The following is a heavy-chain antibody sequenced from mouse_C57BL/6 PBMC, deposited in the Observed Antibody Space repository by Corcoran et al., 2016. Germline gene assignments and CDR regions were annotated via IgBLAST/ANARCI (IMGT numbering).Heavy chain of an antibody. CDR1: GYTFTDYY. Sequence: EVQLQQSAPELVKPGASVKISFKASGYTFTDYYMNWVKQSHGKSLEWIVDINPNNGGTSYNQKFKGKATLTVDKSSSTAYMELRSLTSEDSAVYYCARSYGSSYVPYCDYWGQGTTLTVSS. J-gene: IGHJ2*01. CDR3: ARSYGSSYVPYCDY. D-gene: IGHD1-1*01. CDR2: INPNNGGT. V-gene: IGHV1-26*01.